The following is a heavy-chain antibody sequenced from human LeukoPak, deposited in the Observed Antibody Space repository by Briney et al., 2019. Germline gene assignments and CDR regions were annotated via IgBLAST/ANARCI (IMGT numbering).Heavy chain of an antibody. CDR2: INPSSGGT. CDR3: ATSAGENFWSGYPQVGTLGY. Sequence: ASVKVSCKASGYTFTAYYIHWVRQAPGQGLEWMGWINPSSGGTNYAQKFQGRVTMTRDTSISTAYMELSSLRSEDTAVYYCATSAGENFWSGYPQVGTLGYWGQGTLVTVS. D-gene: IGHD3-3*01. J-gene: IGHJ4*02. CDR1: GYTFTAYY. V-gene: IGHV1-2*02.